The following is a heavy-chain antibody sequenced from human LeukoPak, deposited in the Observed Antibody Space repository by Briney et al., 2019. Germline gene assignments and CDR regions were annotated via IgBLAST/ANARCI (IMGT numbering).Heavy chain of an antibody. CDR2: ISGSGGST. Sequence: PGGSLRLSCAASGFTFSSYAMSWVRQAPGKGLEWVSAISGSGGSTYYADSVKGRFTISRDNSKNTLYLQMNSLRAEDTAVYYCAARGGRYSYGEQLDYWGQGTLVTVSS. CDR3: AARGGRYSYGEQLDY. CDR1: GFTFSSYA. D-gene: IGHD5-18*01. J-gene: IGHJ4*02. V-gene: IGHV3-23*01.